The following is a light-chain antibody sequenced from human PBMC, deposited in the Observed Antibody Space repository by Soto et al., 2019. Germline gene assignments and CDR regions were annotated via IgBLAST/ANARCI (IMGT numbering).Light chain of an antibody. CDR1: QSVSSN. V-gene: IGKV3-15*01. CDR3: QHYNNWPPYT. J-gene: IGKJ2*01. Sequence: EIMMTQSPATLSVSPGESATLSCRASQSVSSNLAWYQQKAGQAPRLLIYAASTRATGIPARFSGSGSGTEFTLTISSLQSEDFAVYYCQHYNNWPPYTFGQGTKLE. CDR2: AAS.